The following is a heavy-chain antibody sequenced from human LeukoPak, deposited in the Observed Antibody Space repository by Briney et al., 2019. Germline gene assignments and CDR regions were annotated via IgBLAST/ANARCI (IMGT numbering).Heavy chain of an antibody. J-gene: IGHJ4*02. CDR2: ISYDGSNK. Sequence: GRSLRLSCAASGFTFSSYAMHWVRQAPGKGLEWVAVISYDGSNKYYADSVKGRFTISRDNAKNSVFLQMNSLRAEDTAVYYCVRDGGVSGYDLLDYWGQGTLVTVSS. V-gene: IGHV3-30*04. CDR1: GFTFSSYA. CDR3: VRDGGVSGYDLLDY. D-gene: IGHD5-12*01.